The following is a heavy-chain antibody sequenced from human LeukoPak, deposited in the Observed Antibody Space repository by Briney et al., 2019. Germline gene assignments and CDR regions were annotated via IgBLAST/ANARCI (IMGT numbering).Heavy chain of an antibody. D-gene: IGHD3-3*01. J-gene: IGHJ4*02. CDR1: GYTLTELS. V-gene: IGHV1-24*01. CDR2: FDPEDGGT. CDR3: ATVPIFGVVMGYYFDY. Sequence: GASVKVSCKVSGYTLTELSMHWVRQAPGKGLEWMGGFDPEDGGTIYAQKFQGRVTMTEDTSTDTAYMELSSLRSEDTAVYYCATVPIFGVVMGYYFDYWGQGTLVTVSS.